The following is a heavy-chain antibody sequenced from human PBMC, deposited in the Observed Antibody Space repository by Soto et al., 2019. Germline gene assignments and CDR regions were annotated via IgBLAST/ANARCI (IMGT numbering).Heavy chain of an antibody. CDR2: IIPIFGTA. CDR3: AIVEEMATITGYYYGMDV. CDR1: GGTFSSYA. J-gene: IGHJ6*02. Sequence: SVKVSCKASGGTFSSYAISWVRQAPGQGLEWMGGIIPIFGTANYAQKFQGRVTITADESTSTAYMELSSLRSEDTAVYYCAIVEEMATITGYYYGMDVWGQGTTVTVSS. V-gene: IGHV1-69*13. D-gene: IGHD5-12*01.